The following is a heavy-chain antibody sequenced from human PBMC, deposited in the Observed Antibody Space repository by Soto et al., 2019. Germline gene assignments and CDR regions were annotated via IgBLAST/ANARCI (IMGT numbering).Heavy chain of an antibody. J-gene: IGHJ4*02. CDR1: SFTFSHVW. CDR2: IKSNTDGGTT. D-gene: IGHD3-22*01. CDR3: TTAGSYDNSGYYLDY. Sequence: EVQLVESGGGLVKPGGSLRLSCAASSFTFSHVWMSWVRQAPGKGLEWVGRIKSNTDGGTTDYAAPVKGRFTISRDDSKNTLYLQMNSLKTEDTAVYYCTTAGSYDNSGYYLDYWGQGTLVTVSS. V-gene: IGHV3-15*07.